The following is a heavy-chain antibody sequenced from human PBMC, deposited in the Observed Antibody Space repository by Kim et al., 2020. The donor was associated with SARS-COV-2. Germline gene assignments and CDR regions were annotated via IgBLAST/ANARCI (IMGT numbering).Heavy chain of an antibody. V-gene: IGHV1-69*13. J-gene: IGHJ4*02. D-gene: IGHD2-15*01. CDR1: GDTFSSYA. Sequence: SVKVSCKASGDTFSSYAISWVRQAPGQGLEWMGGIIPIFGTANYAQKFQGRVTIIADESMNTAYMELSSLRSEDTAVYYCAGRGGYCRGGSCYSGAFDYWGQGTLVTVSS. CDR3: AGRGGYCRGGSCYSGAFDY. CDR2: IIPIFGTA.